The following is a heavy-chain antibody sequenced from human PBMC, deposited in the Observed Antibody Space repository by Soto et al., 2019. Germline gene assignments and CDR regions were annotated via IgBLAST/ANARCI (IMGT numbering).Heavy chain of an antibody. CDR2: IIPLSGRT. Sequence: GASVKVSCKASGGNFSNNAIIWVRQAPGQGLEWMGGIIPLSGRTNYARKFQGRLTITADESTTTAYMELSSLTSEDTAVYFCAREQYCGYDCHTEYYFDPWGQGTVVTVYS. V-gene: IGHV1-69*13. CDR3: AREQYCGYDCHTEYYFDP. CDR1: GGNFSNNA. J-gene: IGHJ5*02. D-gene: IGHD2-21*02.